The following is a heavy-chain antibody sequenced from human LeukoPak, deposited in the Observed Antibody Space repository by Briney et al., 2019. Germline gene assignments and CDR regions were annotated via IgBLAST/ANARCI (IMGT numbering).Heavy chain of an antibody. CDR3: ARGRAAAGTNSRPFDP. Sequence: ASVKVSCKASGHTFTSYGISWVRQAPGQGLEWMGWISAYNGNTNYAQRLQGRVTMTTDTSTSTAYMELRSLRSDGTAVYYCARGRAAAGTNSRPFDPWGQGTLVTVSS. J-gene: IGHJ5*02. D-gene: IGHD6-13*01. CDR2: ISAYNGNT. CDR1: GHTFTSYG. V-gene: IGHV1-18*01.